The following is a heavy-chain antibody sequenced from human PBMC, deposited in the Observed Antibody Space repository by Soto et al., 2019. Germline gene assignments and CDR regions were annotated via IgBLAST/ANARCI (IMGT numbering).Heavy chain of an antibody. D-gene: IGHD2-21*02. CDR2: IRSKAYGGTT. V-gene: IGHV3-49*04. Sequence: PGGSLRLSCTASGFTFGDYAMSWVRQAPGKGLEWVGFIRSKAYGGTTEYAASVKGRFTISRDDSKSIAYLQMNSLKTEDTAVYYCTRVSPYCGGDCCAFDIWGQGTMVTVS. J-gene: IGHJ3*02. CDR3: TRVSPYCGGDCCAFDI. CDR1: GFTFGDYA.